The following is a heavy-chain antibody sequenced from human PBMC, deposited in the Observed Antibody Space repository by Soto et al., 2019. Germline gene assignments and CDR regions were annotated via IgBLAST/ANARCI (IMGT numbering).Heavy chain of an antibody. J-gene: IGHJ6*02. V-gene: IGHV4-59*01. Sequence: SETLSLTCSVSGGSISGYYWSWIRQPPGKGLEWIGYIYYSGTTNYNPSLKSRVTISVDTSKNHFSLRLNSVTAADTAMYYCARVGCTNGVCGYYYYGMDVWGQGTTVTVSS. D-gene: IGHD2-8*01. CDR3: ARVGCTNGVCGYYYYGMDV. CDR1: GGSISGYY. CDR2: IYYSGTT.